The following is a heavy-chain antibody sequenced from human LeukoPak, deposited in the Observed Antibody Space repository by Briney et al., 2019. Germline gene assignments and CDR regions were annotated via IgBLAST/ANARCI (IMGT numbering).Heavy chain of an antibody. D-gene: IGHD3-22*01. CDR2: IIPILGIA. CDR1: GGTFSSYA. Sequence: PVKVSCKASGGTFSSYAISWVRQAPGQGLEWMGRIIPILGIANYAQKFQGRVTITADKSTSTAYMELSSLRSEDTAVYYCARGAYDSSGPTIDYWGQGTLVTVSS. J-gene: IGHJ4*02. CDR3: ARGAYDSSGPTIDY. V-gene: IGHV1-69*04.